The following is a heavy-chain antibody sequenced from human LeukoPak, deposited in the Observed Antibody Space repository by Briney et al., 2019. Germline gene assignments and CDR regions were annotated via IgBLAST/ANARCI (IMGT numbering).Heavy chain of an antibody. J-gene: IGHJ4*02. V-gene: IGHV3-7*04. CDR3: ARARYGSGGYFFDF. CDR1: GFNFNSYW. Sequence: GGSLRLSCAASGFNFNSYWMSWVRQAPGKGLECVAIIKQDGSEISFVDSVKGRFTISRDNAKSSLYLQMNSLRGEDTAVYYCARARYGSGGYFFDFWGQGTLVTVS. D-gene: IGHD3-10*01. CDR2: IKQDGSEI.